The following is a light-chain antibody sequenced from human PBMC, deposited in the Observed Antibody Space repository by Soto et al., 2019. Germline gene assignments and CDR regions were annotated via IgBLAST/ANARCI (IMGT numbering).Light chain of an antibody. CDR2: DVT. J-gene: IGLJ2*01. Sequence: QSVLTQPPSASGSPRQSVTISCTGTSSDVGGYEYVSWYQQHPGRAPKLIIHDVTERPLGVPDRFSGSKSGNTASLTVSGLQAEDEADYYCTSYAGNNNYVVFDGGTKLTVL. CDR1: SSDVGGYEY. CDR3: TSYAGNNNYVV. V-gene: IGLV2-8*01.